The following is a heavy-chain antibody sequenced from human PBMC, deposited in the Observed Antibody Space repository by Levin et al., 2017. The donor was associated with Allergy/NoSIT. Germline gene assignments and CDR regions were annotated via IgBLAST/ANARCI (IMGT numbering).Heavy chain of an antibody. Sequence: GGSLRLSCAASGFTFSNYAMSWVRQAPGKGLEWVSAISGDGGSAEYADSVKGRFTISRDNSKNTLYLQMNSLRADDTAVYYCAKCSDTCYVNWFDPWGQGTLVTVSS. D-gene: IGHD2-15*01. CDR1: GFTFSNYA. J-gene: IGHJ5*02. V-gene: IGHV3-23*01. CDR2: ISGDGGSA. CDR3: AKCSDTCYVNWFDP.